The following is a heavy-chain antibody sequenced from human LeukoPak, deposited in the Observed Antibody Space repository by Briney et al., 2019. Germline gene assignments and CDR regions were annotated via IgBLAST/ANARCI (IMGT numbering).Heavy chain of an antibody. D-gene: IGHD3-10*01. V-gene: IGHV3-23*01. CDR2: ISGSAGGT. Sequence: PGGSLRLSCVVSGITLSNYAMSWVRQAPGKGLEWVSGISGSAGGTNYADSVKGRFTISRDNSMNTTYLQMNSLRAEDTAVYFCAKRGIVIRGLLIIGFHKEAYYFDSWGQGILVTVSS. J-gene: IGHJ4*02. CDR3: AKRGIVIRGLLIIGFHKEAYYFDS. CDR1: GITLSNYA.